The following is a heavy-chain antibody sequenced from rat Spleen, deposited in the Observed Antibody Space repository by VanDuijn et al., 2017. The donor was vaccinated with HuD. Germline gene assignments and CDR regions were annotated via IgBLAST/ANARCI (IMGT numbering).Heavy chain of an antibody. V-gene: IGHV5-29*01. J-gene: IGHJ2*01. Sequence: EVQLVESDGGLVQPGRSLKLSCAASGFTFSDHHMAWVRQAPTKGLEWVSPISYDGSSTYYRDSVKGRFTISRDNAKSTLYLQMDSLRSEDTATYYCARLGYWYFDFWGQGVMVTVSS. D-gene: IGHD4-3*01. CDR3: ARLGYWYFDF. CDR2: ISYDGSST. CDR1: GFTFSDHH.